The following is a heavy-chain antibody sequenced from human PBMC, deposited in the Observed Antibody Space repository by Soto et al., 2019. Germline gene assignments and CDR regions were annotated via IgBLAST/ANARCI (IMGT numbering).Heavy chain of an antibody. CDR1: GFSVSTHV. CDR3: ARVPRYDTWYFDY. Sequence: QVQLVESGGGVVQPGRSLRLSCTASGFSVSTHVIHWVRQAPGKGLEWVAVLWYDGSREYYAESVKGRFTISRHNSKNTMYLQMNSLRAEDTAVYYCARVPRYDTWYFDYWCQGSLATVSS. J-gene: IGHJ4*02. D-gene: IGHD3-22*01. V-gene: IGHV3-33*01. CDR2: LWYDGSRE.